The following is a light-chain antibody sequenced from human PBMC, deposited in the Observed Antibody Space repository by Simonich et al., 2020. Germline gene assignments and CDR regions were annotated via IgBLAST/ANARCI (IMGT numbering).Light chain of an antibody. J-gene: IGLJ2*01. V-gene: IGLV2-11*01. CDR2: DVR. Sequence: QSALTQPRSVSGSPGQSVTISCTGTSSDVGGYNFFSWYQQHPGKAPKLMIYDVRKRPSGVPDRFSGSKSGNTASLTISGLQAEDEADYYCCSYAGSYTLVFGGGTKLTVL. CDR1: SSDVGGYNF. CDR3: CSYAGSYTLV.